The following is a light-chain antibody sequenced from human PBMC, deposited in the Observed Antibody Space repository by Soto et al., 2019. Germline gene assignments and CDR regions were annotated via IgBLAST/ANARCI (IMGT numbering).Light chain of an antibody. CDR3: QQRSNWPYT. J-gene: IGKJ2*01. CDR2: YAS. V-gene: IGKV3-11*01. CDR1: QSVTSY. Sequence: EIVLTQSLATLSLSPGERATLSCRASQSVTSYLAWYQQKPGQAPRLLIYYASNRATGIPARFSGSGSGTDFTLTISSLEPEDFAVYYCQQRSNWPYTFGQGTKLEIK.